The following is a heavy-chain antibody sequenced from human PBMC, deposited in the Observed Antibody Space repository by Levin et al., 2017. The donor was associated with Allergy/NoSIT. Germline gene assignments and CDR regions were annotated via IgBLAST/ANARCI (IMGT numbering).Heavy chain of an antibody. Sequence: GESLKFSCAASGFTFSSYAMSWVRQAPGKGLEWVSAISGSGGSTYYADSVKGRFTISRDNSKNTLYLQMNSLRAEDTAVYYCAKGLYYDSSGYFDYWGQGTLVTVSS. J-gene: IGHJ4*02. V-gene: IGHV3-23*01. CDR2: ISGSGGST. CDR3: AKGLYYDSSGYFDY. CDR1: GFTFSSYA. D-gene: IGHD3-22*01.